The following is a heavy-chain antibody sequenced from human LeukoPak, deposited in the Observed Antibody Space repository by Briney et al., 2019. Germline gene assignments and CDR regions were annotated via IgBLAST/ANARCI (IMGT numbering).Heavy chain of an antibody. CDR1: GFTVSSNY. CDR3: ARGLGYYDTTGYYGGAFDI. J-gene: IGHJ3*02. CDR2: IYSGGST. V-gene: IGHV3-66*01. D-gene: IGHD3-22*01. Sequence: GGSLRLSCAASGFTVSSNYMSWVRQAPGKGLEWVSIIYSGGSTHYADSVEGRFTISRDNSKNKLYLQMNSLRAEDTAVYYCARGLGYYDTTGYYGGAFDIWGQGTMVTVSS.